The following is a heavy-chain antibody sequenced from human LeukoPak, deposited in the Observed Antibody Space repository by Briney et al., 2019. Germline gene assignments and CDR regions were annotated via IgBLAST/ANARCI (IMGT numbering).Heavy chain of an antibody. V-gene: IGHV4-39*01. J-gene: IGHJ5*02. Sequence: SETLSLXCTVSGGSISSSSYYWGWIRQPPGKGLEWIGSIYYSGNTYYNPSLKSRVTISVDTSKNQFSLKLSSVTAADTAVYYCARHKGSSPYYDFWSGLNWFDPWGQGTLVTVSS. CDR3: ARHKGSSPYYDFWSGLNWFDP. D-gene: IGHD3-3*01. CDR1: GGSISSSSYY. CDR2: IYYSGNT.